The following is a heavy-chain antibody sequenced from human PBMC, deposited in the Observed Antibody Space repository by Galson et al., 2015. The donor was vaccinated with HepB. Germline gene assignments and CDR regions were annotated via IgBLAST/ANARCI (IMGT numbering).Heavy chain of an antibody. Sequence: SVKVSCKASGYTFTSYYMHWVRQAPAQGLEWMGIINPSGGSTSYAQKFQGRVTMTRDTSTSTVYMELSSLRSEDTAVYYCARELGITMVRGAPPNWFDPWGQGTLVTVSS. D-gene: IGHD3-10*01. V-gene: IGHV1-46*01. J-gene: IGHJ5*02. CDR2: INPSGGST. CDR1: GYTFTSYY. CDR3: ARELGITMVRGAPPNWFDP.